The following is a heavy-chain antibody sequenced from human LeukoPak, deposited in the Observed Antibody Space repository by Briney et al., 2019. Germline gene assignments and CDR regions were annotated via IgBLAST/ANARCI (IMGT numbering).Heavy chain of an antibody. CDR2: IYSGGST. CDR1: EFSVGSNY. D-gene: IGHD3-10*01. CDR3: ARADLWFGTIDY. J-gene: IGHJ4*02. V-gene: IGHV3-66*01. Sequence: GGSLRLSCAASEFSVGSNYMTWVRQAPGKGLEWVSLIYSGGSTYYADSVKGRFTISRDNSKNTLYLQMNSLRAEDTAVYYCARADLWFGTIDYWGQGTLVTVSS.